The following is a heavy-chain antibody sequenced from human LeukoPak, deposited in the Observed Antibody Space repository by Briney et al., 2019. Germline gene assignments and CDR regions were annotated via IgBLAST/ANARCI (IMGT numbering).Heavy chain of an antibody. CDR3: ARDRSVRYFDL. V-gene: IGHV3-33*01. Sequence: QSGGSLRLSCAASGFTFRNYGMHWVRQAPGKGLEWVAVIWYDGSNKYYADSVKGRFTMSRDNSKNTLFLQMNSLRVDDMAVYYCARDRSVRYFDLWGRGTLVTVSS. CDR1: GFTFRNYG. J-gene: IGHJ2*01. D-gene: IGHD3-3*01. CDR2: IWYDGSNK.